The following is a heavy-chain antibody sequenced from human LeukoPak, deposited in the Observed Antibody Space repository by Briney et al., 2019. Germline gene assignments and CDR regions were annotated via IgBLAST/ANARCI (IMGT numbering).Heavy chain of an antibody. Sequence: GGSLRLSCKGSGYSFANYWIVWVRQMPGKGLELMGVIYPGESDTRYSSSFQGQTTISAETSIRTAYMQWSSLTTDATAIYYCARRMSGYDVCDYWGQGTLVTVSS. CDR3: ARRMSGYDVCDY. CDR2: IYPGESDT. CDR1: GYSFANYW. V-gene: IGHV5-51*01. D-gene: IGHD5-12*01. J-gene: IGHJ4*02.